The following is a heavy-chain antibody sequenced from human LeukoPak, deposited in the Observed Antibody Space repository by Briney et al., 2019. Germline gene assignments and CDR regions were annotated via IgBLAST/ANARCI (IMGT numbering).Heavy chain of an antibody. D-gene: IGHD2-15*01. J-gene: IGHJ4*02. CDR1: GFSFSGYG. CDR3: ARRTGDARYCSGYSCFPPDY. V-gene: IGHV3-30*01. Sequence: PGRSLRLSCAASGFSFSGYGMNWVRQAPAKGLEWVAAISNGGNEFYADSVKGRFSISRDTSKNTLYLQMNSLRAEDTAVYYCARRTGDARYCSGYSCFPPDYWGQGTLVTVSS. CDR2: ISNGGNE.